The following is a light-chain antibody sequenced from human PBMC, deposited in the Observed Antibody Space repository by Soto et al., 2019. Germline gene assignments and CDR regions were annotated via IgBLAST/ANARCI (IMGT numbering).Light chain of an antibody. V-gene: IGLV2-11*01. CDR2: DVT. J-gene: IGLJ1*01. CDR1: SDDVGNHNF. Sequence: QSALTQPRSVSGSPGQSVTISCTGTSDDVGNHNFVSWYQQHPGKAPKLMIYDVTKRPSGVPDRFSGSKYGITSYLTISGFQADDDADYYCCSLACRYIYVFGSGTKVTVL. CDR3: CSLACRYIYV.